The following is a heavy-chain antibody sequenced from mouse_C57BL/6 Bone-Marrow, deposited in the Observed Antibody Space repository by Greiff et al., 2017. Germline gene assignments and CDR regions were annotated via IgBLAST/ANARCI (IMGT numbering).Heavy chain of an antibody. Sequence: QVQLQQSGAELVKPGASVKLSCKASGYTFTSYWMHWVKQRPGQGLEWIGMIHPNSGSTNYNEKFKGKATLTVDKSSSTAYMQLSSLTSEDSAVYYCARGDPKYFDYWGQGTTLTVSS. V-gene: IGHV1-64*01. J-gene: IGHJ2*01. D-gene: IGHD3-3*01. CDR1: GYTFTSYW. CDR3: ARGDPKYFDY. CDR2: IHPNSGST.